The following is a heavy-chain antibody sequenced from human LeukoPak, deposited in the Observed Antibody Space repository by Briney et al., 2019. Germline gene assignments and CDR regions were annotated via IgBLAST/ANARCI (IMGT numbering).Heavy chain of an antibody. D-gene: IGHD2-15*01. J-gene: IGHJ6*04. CDR1: GYSFTSYW. Sequence: GESLMISCKGSGYSFTSYWISWVRQMPGKGLEWMGRIDPSDSYTNYSPSFQGHVAISADKSISTAYLQWSSLKASDTAMYYCASPLSGLRGYGMDVWGKGTTVTVSS. V-gene: IGHV5-10-1*01. CDR3: ASPLSGLRGYGMDV. CDR2: IDPSDSYT.